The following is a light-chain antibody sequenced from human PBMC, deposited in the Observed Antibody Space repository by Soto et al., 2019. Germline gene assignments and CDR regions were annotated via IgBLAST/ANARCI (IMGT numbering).Light chain of an antibody. CDR2: EVS. Sequence: QSVLTQPPSASGSPGQSVTISCTGTSSDVGGYNYVSWYQQHPGKAPKLMISEVSKRPSGVPDRFSGSKSGNAASLTVSGLQAEDEADYYCSSYAGALYVFGTGTKVTVL. CDR1: SSDVGGYNY. J-gene: IGLJ1*01. CDR3: SSYAGALYV. V-gene: IGLV2-8*01.